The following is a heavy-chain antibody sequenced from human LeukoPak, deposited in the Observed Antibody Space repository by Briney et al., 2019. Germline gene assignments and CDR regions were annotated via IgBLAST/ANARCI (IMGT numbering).Heavy chain of an antibody. CDR2: SNSDGSST. CDR1: GFTFSSYW. J-gene: IGHJ4*02. V-gene: IGHV3-74*01. Sequence: GSLRLSCAASGFTFSSYWMHWVRQAPGKGLVWVSRSNSDGSSTTYADSVKGRFTISRDNRKNTLYLQMNSLRAEDTAVYYCAREFEATGFWAFDYWGQGTLLTVSS. CDR3: AREFEATGFWAFDY. D-gene: IGHD3-16*01.